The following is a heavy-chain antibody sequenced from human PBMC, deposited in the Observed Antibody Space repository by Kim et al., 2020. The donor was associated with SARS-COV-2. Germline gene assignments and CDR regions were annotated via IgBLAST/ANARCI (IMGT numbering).Heavy chain of an antibody. CDR3: ARVSLAAAGSQSSYYYYGMDV. J-gene: IGHJ6*02. D-gene: IGHD6-13*01. CDR1: GGSISSGGYY. Sequence: SETLSLTCTVSGGSISSGGYYWSWIRQHPGKGLEWIGYIYYSGSTYYNPSLKSRVTISVDTSKNQFSLKLSSVTAADTAVYYCARVSLAAAGSQSSYYYYGMDVWGQGTTVTVSS. V-gene: IGHV4-31*03. CDR2: IYYSGST.